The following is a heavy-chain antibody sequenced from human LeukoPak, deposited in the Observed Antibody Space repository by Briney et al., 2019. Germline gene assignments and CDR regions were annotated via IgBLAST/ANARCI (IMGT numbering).Heavy chain of an antibody. J-gene: IGHJ6*03. Sequence: GGSLRLSCAASGFTFSSYSMNWVRQAPGKGLEWVSSISTSSSYIYYADSVKGRFTISRDNAKNSLYLQMDSLRAEDTAVYYCAKDLQKSSSSSNYYYYYMDVWGRGTTVTVSS. V-gene: IGHV3-21*01. CDR2: ISTSSSYI. D-gene: IGHD6-6*01. CDR3: AKDLQKSSSSSNYYYYYMDV. CDR1: GFTFSSYS.